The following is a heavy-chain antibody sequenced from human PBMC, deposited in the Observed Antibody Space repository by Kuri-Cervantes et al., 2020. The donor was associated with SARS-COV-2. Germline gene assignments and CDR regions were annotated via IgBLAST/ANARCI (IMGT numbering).Heavy chain of an antibody. CDR1: GFTFSSYS. CDR3: ARALDGVVTRYYYYGMDV. D-gene: IGHD3-3*01. Sequence: LSLTCAASGFTFSSYSMNWVRQAPGKGLEWVSSISSSSSYIYYADSVKGRFTISRDNAKNSLYLQMNSLRAEDTAVYYCARALDGVVTRYYYYGMDVWGQGTTVTVSS. V-gene: IGHV3-21*01. CDR2: ISSSSSYI. J-gene: IGHJ6*02.